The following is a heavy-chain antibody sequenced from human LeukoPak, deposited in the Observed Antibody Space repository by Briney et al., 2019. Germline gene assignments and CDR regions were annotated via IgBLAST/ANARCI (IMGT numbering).Heavy chain of an antibody. CDR3: ARESYDSSGYHSEYFDY. CDR2: ISSSGSTI. CDR1: GFTFSSYE. Sequence: PGGSLRLSCAASGFTFSSYEMNWVRQAPGEGLEWVSYISSSGSTIYYADSVEGRFTISRDNAKNSLYLQMNSLRAEDTAVYYCARESYDSSGYHSEYFDYWGQGTLVTVSS. J-gene: IGHJ4*02. V-gene: IGHV3-48*03. D-gene: IGHD3-22*01.